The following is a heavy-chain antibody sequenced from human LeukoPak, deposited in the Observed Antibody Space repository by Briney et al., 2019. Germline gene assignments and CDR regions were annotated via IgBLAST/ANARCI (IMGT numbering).Heavy chain of an antibody. J-gene: IGHJ3*02. Sequence: SETLSLTCTVSGGSISSSSYYWGWIRQPPGKGLEWIGSIYYSGSTYYNPSLKSRVTISVDTSKNQFSLKLSSVTAADTAVNYCATEQIGHDAFDIWGQGTMVTVSS. CDR3: ATEQIGHDAFDI. CDR2: IYYSGST. CDR1: GGSISSSSYY. V-gene: IGHV4-39*07. D-gene: IGHD1-26*01.